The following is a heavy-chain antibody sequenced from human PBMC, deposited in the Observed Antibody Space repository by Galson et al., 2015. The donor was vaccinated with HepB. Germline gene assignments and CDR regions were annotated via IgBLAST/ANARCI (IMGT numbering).Heavy chain of an antibody. V-gene: IGHV3-7*03. CDR3: ARDLYSSGWPTPY. D-gene: IGHD3-22*01. J-gene: IGHJ4*02. CDR1: GFNFNHYG. Sequence: SLRLSCAASGFNFNHYGMHWVRQAPGKGLEWVANIKQDGIEKYYVDSVKGRFTISRDNAKNSLYLQMNSLRAEDTAMYYCARDLYSSGWPTPYWGQGTLVTVSS. CDR2: IKQDGIEK.